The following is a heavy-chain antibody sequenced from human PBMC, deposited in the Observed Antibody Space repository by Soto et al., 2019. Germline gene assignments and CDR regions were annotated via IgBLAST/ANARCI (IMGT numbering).Heavy chain of an antibody. J-gene: IGHJ4*02. CDR1: GDSVSSNIVT. D-gene: IGHD6-13*01. Sequence: QVQLLQSGPGLVKPSQTLSLTCAISGDSVSSNIVTWDWIRQSPSRGLEWLGRTYYRSQWFNDYAVSVKSRMTINADTSTDQFSLQLNYVTPEAAAVYYCARLIGTSWFVGWGQGTPVTVSS. CDR2: TYYRSQWFN. V-gene: IGHV6-1*01. CDR3: ARLIGTSWFVG.